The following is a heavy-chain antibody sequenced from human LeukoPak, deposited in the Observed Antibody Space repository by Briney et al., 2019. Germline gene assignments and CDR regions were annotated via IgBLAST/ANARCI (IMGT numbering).Heavy chain of an antibody. V-gene: IGHV3-33*01. CDR3: ARGMSATNYYYDLDV. Sequence: GGSLRLFCAASGFTFSSYGMHWVRQAPGKGLEWVAVIWYDGGNKYFADSVKGRFTISRDNSKNTLYLQMDSLRAEDTAVYYCARGMSATNYYYDLDVWGQGTTVTVSS. CDR1: GFTFSSYG. D-gene: IGHD1-26*01. J-gene: IGHJ6*02. CDR2: IWYDGGNK.